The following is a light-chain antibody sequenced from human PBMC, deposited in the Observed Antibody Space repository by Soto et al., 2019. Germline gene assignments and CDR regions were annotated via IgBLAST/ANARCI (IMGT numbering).Light chain of an antibody. CDR3: AAWDDSLSAFV. J-gene: IGLJ1*01. Sequence: QSVLTQPPSASGTPGQRVTISCSGSNSNIGNNDVYWYRHLPGTAPRLLIYVDDQRPSGVPDRFSGSKSGTSASLAISGLRSDDEADYYCAAWDDSLSAFVFATGTKVTLL. V-gene: IGLV1-47*02. CDR1: NSNIGNND. CDR2: VDD.